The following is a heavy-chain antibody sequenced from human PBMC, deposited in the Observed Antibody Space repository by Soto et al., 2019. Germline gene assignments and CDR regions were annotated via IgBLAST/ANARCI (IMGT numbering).Heavy chain of an antibody. CDR1: RGTFSSYT. D-gene: IGHD1-20*01. V-gene: IGHV1-69*02. CDR2: LIPILDIA. CDR3: ARGVNNGFVP. Sequence: QVQLVQSGAEVKKPGSSVKVSCKASRGTFSSYTFIWVRQAPRQGLEWMGRLIPILDIANYAQKFQGRVTIIADTSTSTVYMELSSLRSEDTAVYYCARGVNNGFVPWGQGTLVTVSS. J-gene: IGHJ5*02.